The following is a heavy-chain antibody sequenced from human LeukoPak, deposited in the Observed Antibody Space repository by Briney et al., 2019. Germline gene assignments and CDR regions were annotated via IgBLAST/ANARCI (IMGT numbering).Heavy chain of an antibody. Sequence: GGSLRLPCAASGFTFSSYGMHGVRQAPGKGLEWVALIRYDGSNKYYADSVKGRFTISRDNSKNTLYLQMNSLRAEDTAVYYCAKDVAPVPPRAYYYDSSGYYFDYWGQGTLVTVSS. D-gene: IGHD3-22*01. V-gene: IGHV3-30*02. CDR1: GFTFSSYG. CDR3: AKDVAPVPPRAYYYDSSGYYFDY. CDR2: IRYDGSNK. J-gene: IGHJ4*02.